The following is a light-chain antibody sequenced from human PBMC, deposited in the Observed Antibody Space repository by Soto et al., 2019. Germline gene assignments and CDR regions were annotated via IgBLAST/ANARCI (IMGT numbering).Light chain of an antibody. CDR2: DNN. J-gene: IGLJ2*01. V-gene: IGLV1-51*01. CDR3: GTWDNSLSAGV. Sequence: QSVLTQPPSVSAAPGQKVTISCSGSSSNIGNNYVSWSQQLPGTAPKLLIYDNNKRPSGIPDRFSGSKSCTSATLGITGLQTGDEADDYCGTWDNSLSAGVFGGGTKLTVL. CDR1: SSNIGNNY.